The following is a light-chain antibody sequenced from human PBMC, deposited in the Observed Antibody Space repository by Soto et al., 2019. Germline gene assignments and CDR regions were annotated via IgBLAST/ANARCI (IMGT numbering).Light chain of an antibody. Sequence: DIQMTQSPSSLSASVGDRVTITCRASQSISSYLNWYQQKPGKAPKLLIYAASSLQSGVPSRFSGSGSGTDFTLTISRLDPEDFAVYFCQQYGGSTLYSFGPGTKVDIK. CDR2: AAS. V-gene: IGKV1-39*01. J-gene: IGKJ2*01. CDR3: QQYGGSTLYS. CDR1: QSISSY.